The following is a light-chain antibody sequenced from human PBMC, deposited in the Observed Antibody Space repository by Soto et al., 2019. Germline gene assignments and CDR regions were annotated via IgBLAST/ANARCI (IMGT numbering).Light chain of an antibody. Sequence: QSVLTQPASVSGSPGQSITVSCTGTSSDIGGYNYVSWYQKHPGKAPKVMIYDVSNRPSGVSNRFSGSKSGNTASLTISGLQAEDEADYYCSSYTSSRSYVFGTGNKVTVL. CDR3: SSYTSSRSYV. CDR1: SSDIGGYNY. J-gene: IGLJ1*01. V-gene: IGLV2-14*01. CDR2: DVS.